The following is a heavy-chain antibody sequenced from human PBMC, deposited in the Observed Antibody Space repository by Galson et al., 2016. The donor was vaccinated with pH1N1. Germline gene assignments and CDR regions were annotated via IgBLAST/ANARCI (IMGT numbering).Heavy chain of an antibody. V-gene: IGHV3-7*01. CDR3: AREQFDP. J-gene: IGHJ5*02. CDR1: GFTFSNFW. Sequence: SLRLSCAASGFTFSNFWMHWVRQAPGKGLEWVANIRQDGSEKYYVDSVKGRFTISRDNAKNSLYLQMNSLTAEDTAVYYCAREQFDPWGQGTLVTVSS. CDR2: IRQDGSEK.